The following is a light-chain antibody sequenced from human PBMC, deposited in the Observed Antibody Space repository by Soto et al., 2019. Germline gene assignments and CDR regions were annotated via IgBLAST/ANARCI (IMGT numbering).Light chain of an antibody. CDR3: QQYNSYSWT. CDR2: AAS. V-gene: IGKV1-17*01. Sequence: DIQMTQSPPSLSASVGDRVTITCRASQGIGNSLGWYQQKPGKAPKRLIYAASSLQSGVPSRFSGSGSGTEFTLTISSLQPEDFATYYCQQYNSYSWTFGQGTKVDI. CDR1: QGIGNS. J-gene: IGKJ1*01.